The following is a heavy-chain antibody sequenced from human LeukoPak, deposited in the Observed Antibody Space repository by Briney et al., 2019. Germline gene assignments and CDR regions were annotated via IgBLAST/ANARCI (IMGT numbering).Heavy chain of an antibody. J-gene: IGHJ4*02. CDR1: GFTFSSYA. V-gene: IGHV3-23*01. D-gene: IGHD6-13*01. CDR3: AKDAGLYSSSWYKFDY. CDR2: ISGSGGST. Sequence: GGSLRLSCAASGFTFSSYAMSWVRQAPGKGLAWVSAISGSGGSTYYADSVKGRFAISRDNSKNTLYLQMNSLRAEDTAVYYCAKDAGLYSSSWYKFDYWGQGTLVTASS.